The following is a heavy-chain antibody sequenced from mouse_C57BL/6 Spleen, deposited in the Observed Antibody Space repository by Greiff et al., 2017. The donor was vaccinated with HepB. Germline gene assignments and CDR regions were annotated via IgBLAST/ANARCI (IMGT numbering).Heavy chain of an antibody. D-gene: IGHD1-1*01. V-gene: IGHV1-22*01. CDR1: GYTFTDYN. Sequence: EVQLQQSGPELVKPGASVKMSCKASGYTFTDYNMHWVKQSHGKSLEWIGYINPNNGGTSYNQQFKGKATLTVNKSSSTAYMELRSLTSEDSAVYYCARRVYYGSSRYFDVWGTGTTVTVSS. CDR3: ARRVYYGSSRYFDV. J-gene: IGHJ1*03. CDR2: INPNNGGT.